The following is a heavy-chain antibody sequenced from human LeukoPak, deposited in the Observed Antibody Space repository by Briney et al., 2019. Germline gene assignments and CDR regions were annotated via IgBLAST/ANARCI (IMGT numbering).Heavy chain of an antibody. V-gene: IGHV3-30*04. D-gene: IGHD3-22*01. J-gene: IGHJ4*02. CDR2: ISYDGSNK. CDR3: ASNYYYDTRIDY. CDR1: GFTFSSYA. Sequence: PGGSLRLSCAASGFTFSSYAMHWVRQAPGKGLEWVAVISYDGSNKYYADSVKGRFTISRDNAKNTLYLQMNSLRAEDTAVYSCASNYYYDTRIDYWGQGTLVTVSS.